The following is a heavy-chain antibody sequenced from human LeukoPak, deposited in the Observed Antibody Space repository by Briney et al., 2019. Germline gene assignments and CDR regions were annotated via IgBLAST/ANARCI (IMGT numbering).Heavy chain of an antibody. J-gene: IGHJ4*02. CDR1: GLTFSSYS. Sequence: GGSLRLSCVASGLTFSSYSMNWVRQAPGKGLEWVSSISSSSSYIYYADSVKGRFTISRDNAKNSLYLQMNSLRAEDTALYYCVRDISGYYFDYWGQGTLVTVSS. V-gene: IGHV3-21*04. CDR2: ISSSSSYI. D-gene: IGHD3-22*01. CDR3: VRDISGYYFDY.